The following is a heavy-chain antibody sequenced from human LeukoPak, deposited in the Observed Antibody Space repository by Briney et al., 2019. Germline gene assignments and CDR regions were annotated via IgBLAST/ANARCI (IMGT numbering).Heavy chain of an antibody. J-gene: IGHJ4*02. CDR2: ISSSSSYI. Sequence: GGSLRLSCAASGFTFSSYSMDWVRQAPGKGLEWVSSISSSSSYIYYADSVKGRFTISRDNAKNSLYLQMNSLRAEDTAVYYCARASIAVAGTYYFDYWGQGTLVTVSS. V-gene: IGHV3-21*01. D-gene: IGHD6-19*01. CDR1: GFTFSSYS. CDR3: ARASIAVAGTYYFDY.